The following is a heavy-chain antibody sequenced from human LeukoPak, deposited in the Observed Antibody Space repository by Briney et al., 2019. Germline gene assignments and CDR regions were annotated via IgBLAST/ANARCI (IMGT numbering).Heavy chain of an antibody. CDR3: ANLGSGRVTDY. CDR1: GFTFSSYA. J-gene: IGHJ4*02. Sequence: GRSLRLSCAASGFTFSSYAMHWVRQAPGKGLEWVAVISYDGSNKYCADSVKGRFTISRDNSKNTLYLQMNSLRAEDTAVYYCANLGSGRVTDYWGQGTLVTVSS. CDR2: ISYDGSNK. D-gene: IGHD3-10*01. V-gene: IGHV3-30-3*01.